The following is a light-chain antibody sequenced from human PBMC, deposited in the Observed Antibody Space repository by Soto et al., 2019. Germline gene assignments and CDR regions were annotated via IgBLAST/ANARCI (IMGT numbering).Light chain of an antibody. CDR3: AAWDDSLSAYV. CDR1: SSNIGTYY. Sequence: QSVLTQPPSASGTPGQRVTISCSGSSSNIGTYYVSWYQQLPGTAPKLLIYRNNQRPSGVPDRFSGSKSGTSASLAISGLRSYDEADYYCAAWDDSLSAYVFGTGTKLTVL. CDR2: RNN. J-gene: IGLJ1*01. V-gene: IGLV1-47*01.